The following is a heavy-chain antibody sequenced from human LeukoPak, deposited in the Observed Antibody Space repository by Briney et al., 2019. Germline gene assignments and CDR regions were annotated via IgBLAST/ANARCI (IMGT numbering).Heavy chain of an antibody. CDR3: AREFYDFWSGYPLDY. CDR1: GFTFSNYW. CDR2: ISYDGSNK. V-gene: IGHV3-30-3*01. Sequence: GGSLRLSCAASGFTFSNYWMTWVRQAPGKGLEWVAVISYDGSNKYYADSVKGRFTISRDNSKNTLYLQMNSLRAEDTAVYYCAREFYDFWSGYPLDYWGQGTLVTVSS. D-gene: IGHD3-3*01. J-gene: IGHJ4*02.